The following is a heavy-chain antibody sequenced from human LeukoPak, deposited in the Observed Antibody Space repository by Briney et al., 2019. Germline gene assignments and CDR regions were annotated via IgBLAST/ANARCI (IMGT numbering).Heavy chain of an antibody. V-gene: IGHV4-31*03. D-gene: IGHD5-18*01. CDR2: IYYSGST. Sequence: KSSQTLSLTCTVSGGSISSGGYYWSWIRQHPGKGLEWIGYIYYSGSTYYNPSLKSRVTISVDTSKNQFSLKLSSVTAADTAAYYCARVGGALRGYSYGPYFDYWGQGTLVTVSS. CDR1: GGSISSGGYY. J-gene: IGHJ4*02. CDR3: ARVGGALRGYSYGPYFDY.